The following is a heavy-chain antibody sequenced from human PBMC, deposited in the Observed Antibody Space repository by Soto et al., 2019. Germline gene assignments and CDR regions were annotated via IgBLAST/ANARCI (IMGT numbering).Heavy chain of an antibody. CDR2: INHSGST. D-gene: IGHD3-10*01. Sequence: QVQLQQWGAGLLKPSETLSLTCAVYGGSFSGYYWSWLRQPPGKGLEWIGEINHSGSTNYNPSLKSRVTISVDTSKNQFSRKLSSVTAADTAVYYCARGPVLWFGRENSFDPWGQGTLVTGSS. V-gene: IGHV4-34*01. CDR3: ARGPVLWFGRENSFDP. J-gene: IGHJ5*02. CDR1: GGSFSGYY.